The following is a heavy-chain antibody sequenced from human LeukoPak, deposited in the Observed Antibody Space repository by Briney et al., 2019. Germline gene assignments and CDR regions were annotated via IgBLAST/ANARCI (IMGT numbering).Heavy chain of an antibody. Sequence: GGSLRLSCAASGFTFSSYWMHWVRHAPGEGLVWVSRINSDGSTTAYADSVKGRFTISRDNAENTLYLQMNSLRADDTAVYFCTRGYCSSTSCLSRFADYWGQGTRVTVSS. CDR3: TRGYCSSTSCLSRFADY. V-gene: IGHV3-74*01. CDR2: INSDGSTT. CDR1: GFTFSSYW. D-gene: IGHD2-2*01. J-gene: IGHJ4*02.